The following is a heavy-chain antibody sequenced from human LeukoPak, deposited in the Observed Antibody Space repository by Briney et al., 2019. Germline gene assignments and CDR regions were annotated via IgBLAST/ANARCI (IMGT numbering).Heavy chain of an antibody. CDR1: GYTFTSYG. Sequence: ASVKVSCKASGYTFTSYGISWVRQAPGQGLEWMGWISAYNGNTNYAQKLQGRVTMTTDTSTSTAYMELRSLRSDDTAVYYCARRPSYYYDSSGWVDYWGQGTPVTVSS. CDR3: ARRPSYYYDSSGWVDY. V-gene: IGHV1-18*01. D-gene: IGHD3-22*01. J-gene: IGHJ4*02. CDR2: ISAYNGNT.